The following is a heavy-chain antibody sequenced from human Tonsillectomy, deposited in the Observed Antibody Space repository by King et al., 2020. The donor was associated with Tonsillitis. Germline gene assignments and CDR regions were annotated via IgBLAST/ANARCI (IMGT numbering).Heavy chain of an antibody. J-gene: IGHJ4*02. Sequence: QLVQSGGGVVQPGRSLRLSCAASGFIFSSYGMHWVRQAPGKGLEWVAVISYDGSNKYYADSVKGRFTISRDNSKNTLYLQMNSLRAEDTAIYYCAKEAMITFGGVIAPSDYWGQGTLVTVSS. CDR1: GFIFSSYG. CDR3: AKEAMITFGGVIAPSDY. V-gene: IGHV3-30*18. CDR2: ISYDGSNK. D-gene: IGHD3-16*02.